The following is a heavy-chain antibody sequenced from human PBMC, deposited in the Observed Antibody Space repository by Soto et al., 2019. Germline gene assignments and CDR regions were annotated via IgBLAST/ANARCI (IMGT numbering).Heavy chain of an antibody. D-gene: IGHD3-10*01. V-gene: IGHV4-31*03. CDR2: IYYSGST. CDR3: ARDQSGYGSGSYYRFGMDV. Sequence: PSETLSLTCTVSGGSISSGGYYWSWIRQHPGKGLEWIGYIYYSGSTYYNPSLKSRVTISVDTSKNQFSLKLSSVTAADTAVYYCARDQSGYGSGSYYRFGMDVWGQGTTVTVSS. J-gene: IGHJ6*02. CDR1: GGSISSGGYY.